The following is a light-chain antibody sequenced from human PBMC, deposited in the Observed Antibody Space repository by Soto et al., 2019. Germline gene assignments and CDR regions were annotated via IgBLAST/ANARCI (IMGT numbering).Light chain of an antibody. Sequence: DIQMTQSPLSLSASVGESVTITCRASQNITNFLNWYQQTPGKPSRLLIFGTSNLQSGVPSRFRCSRSQTDFSLTISGLQPDDFATYICQQYDNLPLNFGGGTKVDIK. J-gene: IGKJ4*01. CDR3: QQYDNLPLN. V-gene: IGKV1-39*01. CDR1: QNITNF. CDR2: GTS.